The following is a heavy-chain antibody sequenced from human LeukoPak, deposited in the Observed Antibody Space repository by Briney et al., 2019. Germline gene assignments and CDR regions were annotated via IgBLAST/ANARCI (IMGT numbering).Heavy chain of an antibody. J-gene: IGHJ4*02. V-gene: IGHV3-53*01. CDR1: GFTVSSNY. CDR3: ARGNNYALHY. CDR2: IYSGGEI. Sequence: GGSLRLSCAASGFTVSSNYLSWVRQAPGKGLEWVSVIYSGGEIYYADSVKGRFTISRDNAKNTLFLQMNSLGAEDTAVYYCARGNNYALHYWGQGTLVTVSS. D-gene: IGHD3-16*01.